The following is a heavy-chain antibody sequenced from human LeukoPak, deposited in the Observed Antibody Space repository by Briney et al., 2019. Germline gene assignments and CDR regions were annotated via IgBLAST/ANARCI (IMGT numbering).Heavy chain of an antibody. CDR3: ARGGVAGRLDS. D-gene: IGHD6-6*01. CDR2: INPKSGGT. V-gene: IGHV1-2*02. Sequence: ARGQXLXWMGWINPKSGGTNYAQKFQGRVTMTRDTSISSIYMELSRLRSDDTAVYYCARGGVAGRLDSWGQGALVTVSS. J-gene: IGHJ4*02.